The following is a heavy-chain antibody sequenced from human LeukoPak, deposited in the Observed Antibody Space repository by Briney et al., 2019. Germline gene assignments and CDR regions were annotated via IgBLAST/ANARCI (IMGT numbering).Heavy chain of an antibody. V-gene: IGHV1-46*01. CDR1: GYTFTSYY. CDR3: ARDRRVGYYDSSGYPYELYYFDH. J-gene: IGHJ4*02. CDR2: INPSGGST. Sequence: ASVKVSCKASGYTFTSYYMHWVRQAPGQGLEWMGIINPSGGSTSYAQKFQGRVTMTRDTSTSTVYMELSSLRSEDTAVYYCARDRRVGYYDSSGYPYELYYFDHWGQGTLVTVSS. D-gene: IGHD3-22*01.